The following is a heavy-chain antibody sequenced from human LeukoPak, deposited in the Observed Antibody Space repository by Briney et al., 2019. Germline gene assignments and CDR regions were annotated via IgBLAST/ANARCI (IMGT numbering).Heavy chain of an antibody. CDR2: VNSDGSST. D-gene: IGHD2-15*01. J-gene: IGHJ6*02. CDR3: ARDKCTGGSCYSYGMDV. V-gene: IGHV3-74*01. Sequence: GGSLRLSCAASGFTFSNYWMHWVRQAPGQGLVWVSRVNSDGSSTTYAASVKGRFTISRDNAKNTLYLEINSLRAEDTAVYYCARDKCTGGSCYSYGMDVWGQGTTVAVSS. CDR1: GFTFSNYW.